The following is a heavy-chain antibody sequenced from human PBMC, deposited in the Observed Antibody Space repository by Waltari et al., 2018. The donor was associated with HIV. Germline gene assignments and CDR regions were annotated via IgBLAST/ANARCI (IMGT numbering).Heavy chain of an antibody. J-gene: IGHJ4*02. Sequence: QVQLQESVPGLARSSQTLSLACSVSGDSMKTTRYFWRWVRQSAGRGLEWIGRINTRGDTKYNPSLKGRVVMSIDAPRKMFFLNLTSISAADTGTYFCAREDYDQFWGSPLYIFDSWGLGTVITVSS. CDR1: GDSMKTTRYF. CDR2: INTRGDT. D-gene: IGHD3-16*01. V-gene: IGHV4-61*02. CDR3: AREDYDQFWGSPLYIFDS.